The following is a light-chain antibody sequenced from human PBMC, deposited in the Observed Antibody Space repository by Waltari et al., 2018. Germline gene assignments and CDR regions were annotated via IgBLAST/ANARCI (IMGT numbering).Light chain of an antibody. V-gene: IGKV3-15*01. CDR3: QQYNNWLGLT. CDR2: GAS. J-gene: IGKJ4*01. CDR1: QGVSSN. Sequence: EIVMTQSPATLSVSPGERATLSCRASQGVSSNLAWYQQKPGQAPRLLIYGASTRATGIPARFSGSGSGTEFTLTISSMQSEDFAVYYCQQYNNWLGLTFGGGTKVEIK.